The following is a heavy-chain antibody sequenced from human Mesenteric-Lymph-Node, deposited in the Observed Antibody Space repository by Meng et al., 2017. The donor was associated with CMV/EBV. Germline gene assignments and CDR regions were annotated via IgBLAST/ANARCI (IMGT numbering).Heavy chain of an antibody. CDR3: ARASYDFWSGYYSDY. V-gene: IGHV3-21*01. CDR1: GFSFSSYS. D-gene: IGHD3-3*01. Sequence: GESLKISCAASGFSFSSYSMNWVRQAPGKGLEWVSSISSSSSYIYYADSVKGRFTISRDNAKNSLYLQMNNLRAEDTAVYYCARASYDFWSGYYSDYWGQGTLVTVSS. CDR2: ISSSSSYI. J-gene: IGHJ4*02.